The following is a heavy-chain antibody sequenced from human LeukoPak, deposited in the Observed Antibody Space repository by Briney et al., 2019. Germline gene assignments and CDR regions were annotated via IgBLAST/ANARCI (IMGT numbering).Heavy chain of an antibody. CDR3: ARVGPPTPFHYYMDV. CDR1: GFSFSSYA. D-gene: IGHD3-16*01. J-gene: IGHJ6*03. CDR2: ISSNGGNT. V-gene: IGHV3-64*01. Sequence: GGSLRLSCAASGFSFSSYAMHWVRQAPGKGLEYVSVISSNGGNTYYANSVKGRFNISRDNSKNTLYLQMNSLRAEDTAVYYCARVGPPTPFHYYMDVWGKGTTVTVSS.